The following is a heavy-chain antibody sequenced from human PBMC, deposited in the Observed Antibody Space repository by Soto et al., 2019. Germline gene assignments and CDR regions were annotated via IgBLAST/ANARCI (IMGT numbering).Heavy chain of an antibody. CDR3: AKGVWGGFGELLVDY. CDR1: GFTFSDYY. V-gene: IGHV3-11*01. CDR2: ISSSGSTI. D-gene: IGHD3-10*01. J-gene: IGHJ4*02. Sequence: GGSLRLSCAASGFTFSDYYMSWIRQAPGKGLEWVSYISSSGSTIYYADSVKGRFTISRDNSKNTLYLQMNSLRAEDTAVFYCAKGVWGGFGELLVDYWGQGTLVTISS.